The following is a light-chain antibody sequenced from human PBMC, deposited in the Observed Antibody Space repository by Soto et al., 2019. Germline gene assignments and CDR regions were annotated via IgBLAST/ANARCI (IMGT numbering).Light chain of an antibody. J-gene: IGLJ2*01. V-gene: IGLV2-14*03. CDR1: RNDIGSYNF. CDR2: EVT. CDR3: SSYTTRSTVV. Sequence: QSVLAQPASVSGSPGQSITISCTGTRNDIGSYNFVSWYQQHPGKAPKLIIFEVTHRPSGVSNRFSGSKSDNTASLTISGLQAEDETYYYCSSYTTRSTVVFGGGTKLTVL.